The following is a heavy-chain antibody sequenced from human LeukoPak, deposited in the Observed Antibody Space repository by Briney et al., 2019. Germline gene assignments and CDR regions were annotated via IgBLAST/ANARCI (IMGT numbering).Heavy chain of an antibody. J-gene: IGHJ4*02. D-gene: IGHD3-10*01. CDR2: INQDGSVK. Sequence: PGGYLKLSCAPSGFTFSTHWMSWVRQAPEKGLEWVANINQDGSVKYYVDSVKGRFTISRDNARNSLYLQMDSLRAEDTAIYYCARIYSESYIDYWGQGTLVTVSS. V-gene: IGHV3-7*01. CDR1: GFTFSTHW. CDR3: ARIYSESYIDY.